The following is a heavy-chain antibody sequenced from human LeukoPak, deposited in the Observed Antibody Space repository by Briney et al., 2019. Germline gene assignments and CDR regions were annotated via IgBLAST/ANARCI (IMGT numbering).Heavy chain of an antibody. Sequence: ASVKVSCKASGYTFTSYGISWVRQAPGQGLEWMGWISTYNGNTNYAQKLQGRVTMTTDTSTSTAYMELRSLRSDDTAVYYCARAQVGATSHWFDPWGQGTLVTVSS. D-gene: IGHD1-26*01. CDR2: ISTYNGNT. CDR1: GYTFTSYG. CDR3: ARAQVGATSHWFDP. J-gene: IGHJ5*02. V-gene: IGHV1-18*01.